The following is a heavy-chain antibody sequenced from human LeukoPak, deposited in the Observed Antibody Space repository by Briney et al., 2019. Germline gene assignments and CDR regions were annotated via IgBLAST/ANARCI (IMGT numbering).Heavy chain of an antibody. CDR3: ATTMVRGVIISRYYYYMDV. CDR2: INPNSGGT. V-gene: IGHV1-2*02. D-gene: IGHD3-10*01. J-gene: IGHJ6*03. CDR1: GYTFTGYY. Sequence: GASVKVSCKASGYTFTGYYMHWVRQAPGQGLEWMGWINPNSGGTNYAQKFQGRVTMTRDTSISTAYMELSRLRSDDTAVYYCATTMVRGVIISRYYYYMDVWGKGTTVTVSS.